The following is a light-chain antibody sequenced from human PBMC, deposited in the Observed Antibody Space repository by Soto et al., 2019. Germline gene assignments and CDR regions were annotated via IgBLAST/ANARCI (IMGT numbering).Light chain of an antibody. J-gene: IGKJ5*01. CDR3: HQRSNWPPDT. V-gene: IGKV3D-20*02. CDR2: GAS. CDR1: QSVSSTY. Sequence: EIVMTQSPATLSVSPGERATLSCRASQSVSSTYLAWYQQKPGQAPRLLIYGASSRATGIPDRFSGSGSGTDFTLTISSLEPEDFAVYYCHQRSNWPPDTFGQGTRLEIK.